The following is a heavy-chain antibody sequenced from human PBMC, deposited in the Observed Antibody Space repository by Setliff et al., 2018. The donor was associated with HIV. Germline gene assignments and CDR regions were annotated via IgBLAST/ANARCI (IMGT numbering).Heavy chain of an antibody. CDR1: GGRISNFA. Sequence: SVKVSCKASGGRISNFAISWVRQAPGQGLEWMGRIIPIFGTANYAQKFQGRVTITADKSTSTAYMELSSLRSEDTAVYYCARNPQQIDLDSWGHGTLVSVSS. CDR3: ARNPQQIDLDS. J-gene: IGHJ5*01. D-gene: IGHD3-22*01. V-gene: IGHV1-69*06. CDR2: IIPIFGTA.